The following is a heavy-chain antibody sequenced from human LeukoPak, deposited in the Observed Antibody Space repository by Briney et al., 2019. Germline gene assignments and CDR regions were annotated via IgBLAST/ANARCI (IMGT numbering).Heavy chain of an antibody. V-gene: IGHV3-48*04. J-gene: IGHJ3*01. CDR2: ISSSSSTM. CDR3: ARDGYYYDSTSRVTIGF. D-gene: IGHD3-22*01. CDR1: GFTFSSYS. Sequence: GGSLRLSCAASGFTFSSYSMNWVRQAPGKGLEWVSYISSSSSTMYYADSVEGRFTISRDNAKNSLYLQMNSLRAEDTAVYYCARDGYYYDSTSRVTIGFWGQGTMVTVSS.